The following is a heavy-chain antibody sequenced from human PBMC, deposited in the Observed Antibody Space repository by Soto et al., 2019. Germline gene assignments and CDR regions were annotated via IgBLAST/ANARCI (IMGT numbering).Heavy chain of an antibody. V-gene: IGHV1-69*12. CDR3: ARDLGIAAAGRAPFDY. Sequence: QVQLVQSGAEVKKPGSSVKVSCKASGGTFSSYAISWVRQAPGQRLEWMGGIIPIFGTANYAQKFQGRVTITADESTSTAYMELSSLRSEDTAVHYCARDLGIAAAGRAPFDYWGQGTLVTVSS. CDR1: GGTFSSYA. D-gene: IGHD6-13*01. J-gene: IGHJ4*02. CDR2: IIPIFGTA.